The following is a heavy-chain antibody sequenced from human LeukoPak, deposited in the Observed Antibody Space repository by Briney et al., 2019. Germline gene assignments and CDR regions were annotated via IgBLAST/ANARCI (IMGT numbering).Heavy chain of an antibody. J-gene: IGHJ4*02. CDR3: ARGRYSYGGFDY. CDR1: GGSISSYY. V-gene: IGHV4-59*01. D-gene: IGHD5-18*01. Sequence: SETLSLTCTVSGGSISSYYWSWIRQPPGKGLEWIGYIYYSGSTNYNPSLKSRVTISVDTSKNQFSLKLSSVTAADTAVYYCARGRYSYGGFDYWGQGTLVTVSS. CDR2: IYYSGST.